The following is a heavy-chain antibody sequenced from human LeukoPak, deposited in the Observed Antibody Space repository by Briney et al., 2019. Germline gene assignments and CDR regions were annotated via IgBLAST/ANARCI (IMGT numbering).Heavy chain of an antibody. Sequence: SQTLSLTCGISGDSVSSNSAGWHWIRQSPSRGLEWLGKTYYRSKWYSDYAVSVKTRISINPDTSKSQFSLQLNSVTPEDTAVYYCARSHSYSFDCWGQGTLVTVSS. D-gene: IGHD1-26*01. CDR3: ARSHSYSFDC. V-gene: IGHV6-1*01. J-gene: IGHJ4*02. CDR2: TYYRSKWYS. CDR1: GDSVSSNSAG.